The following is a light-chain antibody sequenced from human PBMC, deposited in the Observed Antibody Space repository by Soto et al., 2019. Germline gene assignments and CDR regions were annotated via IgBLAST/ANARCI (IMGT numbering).Light chain of an antibody. V-gene: IGKV3-20*01. CDR3: QRYGSSPWT. CDR1: QSISNNY. CDR2: GAS. J-gene: IGKJ1*01. Sequence: EIVLTQSPGTLSLSPGEGATLSCRASQSISNNYLAWYQQKPGQAPRLLIYGASSRATGIPDRFSGSGSGTDFTLTISRLEPEDCAVYYCQRYGSSPWTFGQGTKVEIK.